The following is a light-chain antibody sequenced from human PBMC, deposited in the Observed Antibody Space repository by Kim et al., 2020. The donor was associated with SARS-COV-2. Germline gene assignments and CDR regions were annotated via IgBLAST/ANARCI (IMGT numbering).Light chain of an antibody. CDR2: RAS. CDR1: QDVSTW. Sequence: DIQMTQSPSSVSASVGDRVTITCRASQDVSTWLAWYQQKPGEAPKLLIYRASRLQSGVPSRFSGSGSGTDFTLSITSLQPEDFATYYCQQANTFPLTFGSGTKVDIK. V-gene: IGKV1-12*01. J-gene: IGKJ3*01. CDR3: QQANTFPLT.